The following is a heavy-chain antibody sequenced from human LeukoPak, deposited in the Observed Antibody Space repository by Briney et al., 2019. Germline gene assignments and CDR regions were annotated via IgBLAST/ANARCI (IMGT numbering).Heavy chain of an antibody. CDR1: GGSISSRPYC. Sequence: SETLSLTCTVSGGSISSRPYCWGWIRQPPGKGLEWLGSFYYSGSTSYRSSLKSRLSISVDTSKNQISLKLSSVTAADTAVYYCANGSPYSLLDYWGQGTLVTVSS. D-gene: IGHD4-11*01. V-gene: IGHV4-39*01. CDR3: ANGSPYSLLDY. J-gene: IGHJ4*02. CDR2: FYYSGST.